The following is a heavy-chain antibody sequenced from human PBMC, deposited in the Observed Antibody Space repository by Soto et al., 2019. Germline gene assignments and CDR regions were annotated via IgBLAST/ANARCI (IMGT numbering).Heavy chain of an antibody. CDR3: TTSSYPFERDIVVVPAAIPPPMDV. CDR2: IKSKTDGGTT. V-gene: IGHV3-15*01. CDR1: GFTFSNAW. J-gene: IGHJ6*04. Sequence: EVQLVESGGGLVKPGGSLRLSCAASGFTFSNAWMSWVRQAPGKGLEWVGRIKSKTDGGTTDYAAPVKGRFTISRDDSKNTLYLQMNSLKTEDTAVYYCTTSSYPFERDIVVVPAAIPPPMDVWGKGTTVTVSS. D-gene: IGHD2-2*02.